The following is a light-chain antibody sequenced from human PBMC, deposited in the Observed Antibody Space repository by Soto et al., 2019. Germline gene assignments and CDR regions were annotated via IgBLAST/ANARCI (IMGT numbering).Light chain of an antibody. V-gene: IGLV2-14*03. Sequence: QSALTQPASVSGSPGQSITISCTGTSSDVCGYNYVSWYQHHPGKAPKLTIYDVSNRPSGVSNRFSGSKSGDTASLTISGLQAEDEADYYCSSYTSGSTLVFGGGPKLTVL. CDR3: SSYTSGSTLV. CDR2: DVS. J-gene: IGLJ2*01. CDR1: SSDVCGYNY.